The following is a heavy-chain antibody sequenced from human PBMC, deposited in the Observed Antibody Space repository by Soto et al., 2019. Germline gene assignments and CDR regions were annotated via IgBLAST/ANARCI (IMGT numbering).Heavy chain of an antibody. CDR3: ARRDDSETFDI. J-gene: IGHJ3*02. CDR2: IYRGGDT. Sequence: EVQLVESGGGLIQPGGSLRLICAASGLSVTANYMTWVRQAPGKGLEWLSIIYRGGDTYYADSLKGRAIISRDGSRNMVFLQMNSLTAEDAGVYYCARRDDSETFDIWGRGTAVNVSS. D-gene: IGHD5-18*01. V-gene: IGHV3-53*01. CDR1: GLSVTANY.